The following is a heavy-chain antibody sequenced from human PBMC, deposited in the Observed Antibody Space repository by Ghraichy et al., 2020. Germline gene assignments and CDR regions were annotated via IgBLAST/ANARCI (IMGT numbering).Heavy chain of an antibody. Sequence: SETLSLTCTVSGGSVSSGSYYWSWIRQPPGKGLEWIGYIYYSGSTNYNPSLKSRVTISVDTSKNQFSLKLSSVTTADTAVYYCAGVRSSWDWYFDLWGRGTLVTVSS. CDR2: IYYSGST. CDR1: GGSVSSGSYY. CDR3: AGVRSSWDWYFDL. J-gene: IGHJ2*01. D-gene: IGHD6-13*01. V-gene: IGHV4-61*01.